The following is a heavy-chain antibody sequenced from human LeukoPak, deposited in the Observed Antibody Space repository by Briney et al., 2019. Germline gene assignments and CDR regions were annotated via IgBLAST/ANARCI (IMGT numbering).Heavy chain of an antibody. V-gene: IGHV4-59*01. CDR1: GGSISSYY. D-gene: IGHD3-3*01. Sequence: TSETLSLTCIVSGGSISSYYWSWIRQPPGKGLEWIGYIYDSGSTNYNPSLKSRVTISVDTSKNQFSLKLSSVAAADTAVYYCARDFRSGYPYYYYYGMDVWGQGTTVTVSS. J-gene: IGHJ6*02. CDR2: IYDSGST. CDR3: ARDFRSGYPYYYYYGMDV.